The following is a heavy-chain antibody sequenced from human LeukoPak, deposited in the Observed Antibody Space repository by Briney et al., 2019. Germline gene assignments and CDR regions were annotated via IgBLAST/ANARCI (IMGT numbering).Heavy chain of an antibody. CDR1: GFTFSSYA. Sequence: PGGSLRLSCAVSGFTFSSYAMSWVRQAPGKGLEWVSAISGSGDSTYYADSVKGRFTISRDNSKNTLYLQMNSLRAEDTAVYYCAKDNGYRNYFDYWGQGTLVTVSS. V-gene: IGHV3-23*01. J-gene: IGHJ4*02. CDR2: ISGSGDST. CDR3: AKDNGYRNYFDY. D-gene: IGHD5-24*01.